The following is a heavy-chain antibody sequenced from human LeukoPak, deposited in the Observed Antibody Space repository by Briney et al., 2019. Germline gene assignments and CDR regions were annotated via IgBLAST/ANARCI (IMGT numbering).Heavy chain of an antibody. Sequence: GGSLRLSCAASGFTVSSNYMSWVRQAPGKGLEWVSVIYSGGSTYYADSVKGRFTISRDNSKNTLYLQMNSLRAEDTAVHYCAKAPPYQPYFDYWGQGTLVTVSS. CDR2: IYSGGST. CDR3: AKAPPYQPYFDY. V-gene: IGHV3-53*01. CDR1: GFTVSSNY. D-gene: IGHD2-2*01. J-gene: IGHJ4*02.